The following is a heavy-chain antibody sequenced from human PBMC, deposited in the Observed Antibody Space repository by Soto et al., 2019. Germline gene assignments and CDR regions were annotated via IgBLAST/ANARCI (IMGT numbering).Heavy chain of an antibody. J-gene: IGHJ6*02. D-gene: IGHD2-2*01. Sequence: ASVKVSCKASGGTFSSYAISWVRQAPGQGLEWMGGIIPIFGTANYAQKFQGRVTITADESTSTAYMELSSLRSEETAVYYCARGVVTPYGMDVWGQGTTVTVSS. V-gene: IGHV1-69*13. CDR3: ARGVVTPYGMDV. CDR1: GGTFSSYA. CDR2: IIPIFGTA.